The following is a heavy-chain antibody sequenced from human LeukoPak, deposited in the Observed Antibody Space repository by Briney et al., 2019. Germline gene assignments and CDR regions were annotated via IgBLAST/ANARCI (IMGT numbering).Heavy chain of an antibody. V-gene: IGHV3-7*01. CDR2: INEDGNKK. CDR1: GFTFRRYW. D-gene: IGHD2-15*01. CDR3: VRDCTSSSCYDY. J-gene: IGHJ4*02. Sequence: GGSLRLSCTASGFTFRRYWMSWVRQAPGKGLECVANINEDGNKKYYVDSVKGRFTISRDNTKNSLYLQMNSLRAEDTAVYYCVRDCTSSSCYDYWGQGTLVTVSS.